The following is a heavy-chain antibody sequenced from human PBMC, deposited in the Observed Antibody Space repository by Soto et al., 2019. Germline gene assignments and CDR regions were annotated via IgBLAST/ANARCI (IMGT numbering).Heavy chain of an antibody. Sequence: ASVKVSCKASGYTFTDYYIHWVRQAPGQGLDWMGWINPNSDGTNYARKFQGRVTMTRDTSINTAYMELSRLTSDDTAVYYCARDFGETWNEVSYRFHYWGQGTLITVSS. V-gene: IGHV1-2*02. CDR2: INPNSDGT. CDR1: GYTFTDYY. J-gene: IGHJ4*02. CDR3: ARDFGETWNEVSYRFHY. D-gene: IGHD1-1*01.